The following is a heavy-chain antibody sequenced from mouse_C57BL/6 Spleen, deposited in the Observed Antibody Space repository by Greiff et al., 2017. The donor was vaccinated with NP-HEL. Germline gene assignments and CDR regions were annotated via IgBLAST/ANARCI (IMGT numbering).Heavy chain of an antibody. CDR1: GFSLTSYG. Sequence: QVQLKQSGPGLVQPSQSLSITCTVSGFSLTSYGVHWVRQSPGKGLEWLGVIWSGGSKDYNAAFISRLSISKDNSKSQVFFKMNSLQADDTAIYYCARKTLFLSGAMDYWGQGTSVTVSS. J-gene: IGHJ4*01. CDR3: ARKTLFLSGAMDY. CDR2: IWSGGSK. V-gene: IGHV2-2*01. D-gene: IGHD4-1*01.